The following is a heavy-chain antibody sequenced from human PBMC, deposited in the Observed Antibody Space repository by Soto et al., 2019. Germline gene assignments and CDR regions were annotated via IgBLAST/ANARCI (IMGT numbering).Heavy chain of an antibody. Sequence: QVQLVESGGGVVQPGRSLRLSCAASGFTFSRYAMHWVRQAPGKGLEWVAVISYAGSNKYYADSVKGRFTISRDNSKNTLYLQMNSLRAEDTAVYYCARPLWRDDYNWGYFDLWGLGTLVTVSS. CDR1: GFTFSRYA. D-gene: IGHD4-4*01. J-gene: IGHJ2*01. CDR2: ISYAGSNK. CDR3: ARPLWRDDYNWGYFDL. V-gene: IGHV3-30-3*01.